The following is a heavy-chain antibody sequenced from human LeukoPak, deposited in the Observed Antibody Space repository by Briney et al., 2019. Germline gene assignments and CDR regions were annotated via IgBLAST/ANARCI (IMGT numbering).Heavy chain of an antibody. CDR3: AKSVGYYYDSSGYSDS. J-gene: IGHJ4*02. CDR1: GFTFDDYA. D-gene: IGHD3-22*01. CDR2: ISWNSGSI. Sequence: GRSLRLSCAASGFTFDDYAMHWVRQAPGKGLEGVSGISWNSGSIGYADSVQGRFTISRDNAKNSLYLQMNRLRAEDTALYYCAKSVGYYYDSSGYSDSWGQGTLVTVSS. V-gene: IGHV3-9*01.